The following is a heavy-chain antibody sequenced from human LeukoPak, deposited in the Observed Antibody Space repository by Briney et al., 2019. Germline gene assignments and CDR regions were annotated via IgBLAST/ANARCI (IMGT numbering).Heavy chain of an antibody. Sequence: GGSLRLSCAASGFTFSSYWMHWVRQAPGKGLEWVSAISGSGGSTYYADSVKGRFTISRDNSKNTLYLQMNSLRAEDTAVYYCAKDLLPYGRITVFDYWGQGTLVTVSS. D-gene: IGHD4-11*01. CDR2: ISGSGGST. V-gene: IGHV3-23*01. J-gene: IGHJ4*02. CDR1: GFTFSSYW. CDR3: AKDLLPYGRITVFDY.